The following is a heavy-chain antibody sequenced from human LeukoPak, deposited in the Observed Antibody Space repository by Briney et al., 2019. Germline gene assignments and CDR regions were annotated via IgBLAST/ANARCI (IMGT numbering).Heavy chain of an antibody. J-gene: IGHJ4*02. Sequence: ASVKVSCKASGYTFTGYYIHWVRQAPGQGLEWMGWINPNSGGTNYAQKFQGRVTMTRDTSISTAYMELSRLRSDDTAVYYCARDVCSSTSCHFDYWGQGTLVTVSS. CDR1: GYTFTGYY. D-gene: IGHD2-2*01. V-gene: IGHV1-2*02. CDR2: INPNSGGT. CDR3: ARDVCSSTSCHFDY.